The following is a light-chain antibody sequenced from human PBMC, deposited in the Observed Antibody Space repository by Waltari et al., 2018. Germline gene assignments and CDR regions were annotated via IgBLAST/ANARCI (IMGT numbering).Light chain of an antibody. CDR3: QQGGSFPFT. V-gene: IGKV1-12*01. CDR2: DTS. CDR1: QDISSR. Sequence: DIQMTQSPSSVSASVGDRVTVTCRASQDISSRLAWYQQQPGKAPGLLIYDTSTLQSGVPSRFSGSGSGTDFTLTISSLQPEDSATYSCQQGGSFPFTFGPGTKVNI. J-gene: IGKJ3*01.